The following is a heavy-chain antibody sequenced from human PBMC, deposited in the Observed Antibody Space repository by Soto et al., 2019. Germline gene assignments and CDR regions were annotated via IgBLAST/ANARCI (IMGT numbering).Heavy chain of an antibody. Sequence: QELLVESGGGVVQPGRSLRLSCSASGVIFNIYGMHWVRQAPGKGLEWVAVISYDGNYQYYADSVKGRFTISRDNSNNTLYLEMNSLRIEDTAVYYCAKDVATSGSKYFYGMDVWGQGTTVTVSS. J-gene: IGHJ6*02. CDR3: AKDVATSGSKYFYGMDV. D-gene: IGHD1-1*01. CDR2: ISYDGNYQ. V-gene: IGHV3-30*18. CDR1: GVIFNIYG.